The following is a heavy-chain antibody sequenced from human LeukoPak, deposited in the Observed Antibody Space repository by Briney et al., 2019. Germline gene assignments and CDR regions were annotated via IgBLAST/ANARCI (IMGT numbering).Heavy chain of an antibody. CDR2: IYTSGST. V-gene: IGHV4-4*07. CDR3: ARDAYDNSGYTYDSSGYYLGVHWFDP. Sequence: SETLSLTCTVSGGSISNYYWSWIRQPAGKRLEWIGRIYTSGSTIYNPSLKSRVTMSVDTSKNQFSLKLSFVTAADTAVYYCARDAYDNSGYTYDSSGYYLGVHWFDPWGQGTLVTVSS. CDR1: GGSISNYY. D-gene: IGHD3-22*01. J-gene: IGHJ5*02.